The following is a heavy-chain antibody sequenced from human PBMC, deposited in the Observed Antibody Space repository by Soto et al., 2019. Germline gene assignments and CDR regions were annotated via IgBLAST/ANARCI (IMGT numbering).Heavy chain of an antibody. CDR2: INHSGST. Sequence: SETLSLTCAVYGGSFSGYYWSWIRQPPGKGLEWIGEINHSGSTNYNPSLKSRVTISVDTSKNQFSLKLSSVTAADTAAYYCARGLMVRGVIIMPHYYYYYMDVWGKGTTVTVSS. CDR1: GGSFSGYY. CDR3: ARGLMVRGVIIMPHYYYYYMDV. D-gene: IGHD3-10*01. V-gene: IGHV4-34*01. J-gene: IGHJ6*03.